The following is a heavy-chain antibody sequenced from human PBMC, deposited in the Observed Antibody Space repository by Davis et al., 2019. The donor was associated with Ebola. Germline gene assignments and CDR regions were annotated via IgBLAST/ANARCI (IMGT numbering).Heavy chain of an antibody. CDR1: GISFSNYG. V-gene: IGHV3-30*18. CDR3: VKTRSNWWNDALEI. D-gene: IGHD2-8*02. J-gene: IGHJ3*02. CDR2: ISPDGSDK. Sequence: GGSLRLSCAASGISFSNYGMFWVRQAPGKVMEWVAVISPDGSDKNYADSGKGRFTISRDNSKNTLDLQMNSLRPEDTAVYYCVKTRSNWWNDALEIWGRGTMVIVSS.